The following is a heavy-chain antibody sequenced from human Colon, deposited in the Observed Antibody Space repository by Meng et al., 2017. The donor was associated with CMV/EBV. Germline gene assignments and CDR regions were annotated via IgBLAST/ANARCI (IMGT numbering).Heavy chain of an antibody. J-gene: IGHJ4*02. D-gene: IGHD6-19*01. CDR2: IRASGGST. CDR1: GFTFSTYA. V-gene: IGHV3-23*01. Sequence: GESLKISCAASGFTFSTYAMTWVRQAPGKGLEWVSTIRASGGSTYYAVSVKGRFTISRDNSKNTLYLQMNSLRAEDTAVYYCAKGGYTSYFDYWGQGTLVTVSS. CDR3: AKGGYTSYFDY.